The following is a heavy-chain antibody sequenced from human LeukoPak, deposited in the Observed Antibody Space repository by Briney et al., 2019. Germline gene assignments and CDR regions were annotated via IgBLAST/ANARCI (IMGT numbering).Heavy chain of an antibody. CDR2: IHPGDSDD. CDR1: GNSFTSYW. Sequence: FLKISCKCAGNSFTSYWVGWVRQIAGKSLEWMGIIHPGDSDDRYSPSFQGQVAISADKSISTTYLQWSSLKASDTAMYYCARLRGFRVNWFDPWGQGTLVTVSS. D-gene: IGHD3-3*01. J-gene: IGHJ5*02. CDR3: ARLRGFRVNWFDP. V-gene: IGHV5-51*01.